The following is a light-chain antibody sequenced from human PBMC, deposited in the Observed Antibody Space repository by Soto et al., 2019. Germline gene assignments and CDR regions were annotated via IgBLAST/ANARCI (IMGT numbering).Light chain of an antibody. CDR2: EVS. J-gene: IGLJ3*02. CDR3: SSYISSSTLV. CDR1: SSDVGGYNY. V-gene: IGLV2-14*01. Sequence: QSALTQPASVSGSPGQSITISCTGTSSDVGGYNYVSWYQQHPGKAPKVMIYEVSNRPSGVSNRFSGSKSGNTASLTISWLQAEDEADYYCSSYISSSTLVFGGGTKVTVL.